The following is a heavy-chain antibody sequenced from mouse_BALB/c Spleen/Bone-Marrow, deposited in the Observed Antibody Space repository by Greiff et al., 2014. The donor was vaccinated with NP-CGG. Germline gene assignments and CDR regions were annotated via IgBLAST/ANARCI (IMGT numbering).Heavy chain of an antibody. CDR1: GYTFTSYV. CDR3: ARSLYGYDWYFDV. J-gene: IGHJ1*01. Sequence: VQLQQSGPELVKPGASVKMSCKASGYTFTSYVMHWVKQTPGQGLEWIGNINPYNDGTKYNEKFKGKATLTSDKSSSAAYMELSSRTSEDSAVYYCARSLYGYDWYFDVWGAGTTVTVSS. D-gene: IGHD2-2*01. CDR2: INPYNDGT. V-gene: IGHV1-14*01.